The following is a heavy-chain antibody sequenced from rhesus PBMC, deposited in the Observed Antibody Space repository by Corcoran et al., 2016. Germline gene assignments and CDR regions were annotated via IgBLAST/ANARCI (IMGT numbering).Heavy chain of an antibody. D-gene: IGHD3-34*01. CDR3: ARVYRGDYYDPVSYWYFDL. CDR2: INPYNGNT. V-gene: IGHV1S2*01. J-gene: IGHJ2*01. Sequence: QVQLVQSGAEVKKPGSSVKVSCKASGYTFTDYYMHWVRQAPRQGLEWMGWINPYNGNTNYAQKFQGRVTMTRDTSTSTAYMELSSLRSEDTAVYYCARVYRGDYYDPVSYWYFDLWGPGTPITISS. CDR1: GYTFTDYY.